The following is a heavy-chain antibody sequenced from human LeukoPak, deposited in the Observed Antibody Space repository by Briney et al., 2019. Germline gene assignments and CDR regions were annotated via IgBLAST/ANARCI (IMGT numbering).Heavy chain of an antibody. V-gene: IGHV4-39*01. CDR2: IYYSGST. CDR3: AGGNYGSGSYYIINWFDP. J-gene: IGHJ5*02. CDR1: GGSISSSSYY. Sequence: SETLSLTCSVSGGSISSSSYYWGWIRQPPGKGLEWIGSIYYSGSTYYNPSLKSRVTISVDTSKNQFSLKLSSVTAADTAVYYCAGGNYGSGSYYIINWFDPWGQGTLVTVSS. D-gene: IGHD3-10*01.